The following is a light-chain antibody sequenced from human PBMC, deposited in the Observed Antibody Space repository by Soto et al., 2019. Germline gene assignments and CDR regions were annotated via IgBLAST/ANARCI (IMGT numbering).Light chain of an antibody. CDR1: QGITSW. J-gene: IGKJ2*01. Sequence: DIQMTQSPSSVSASVGDRVTITCRASQGITSWLAWYQQKPGRAPKLLIYAASSVQSGVPSRFSGSGSGRVFTLTSSLLQPEDFATYFCQQTSSFPLTFGQGTKVEIK. V-gene: IGKV1-12*01. CDR3: QQTSSFPLT. CDR2: AAS.